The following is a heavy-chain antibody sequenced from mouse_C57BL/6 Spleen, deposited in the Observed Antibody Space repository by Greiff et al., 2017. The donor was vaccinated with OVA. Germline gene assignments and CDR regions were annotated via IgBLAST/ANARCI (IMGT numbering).Heavy chain of an antibody. CDR2: FYPGSGSI. CDR1: GYTFTEYT. V-gene: IGHV1-62-2*01. D-gene: IGHD1-1*01. Sequence: QVQLQQSGAELVKPGASVKLSCKASGYTFTEYTIHWVKQRSGQGLEWIGWFYPGSGSIKYNEKFKDKATLTADKSSSTVYMELSRLTSEDSAVYFCARHEDSPSYYYGSSYGFAYWGQGTLVTVSA. J-gene: IGHJ3*01. CDR3: ARHEDSPSYYYGSSYGFAY.